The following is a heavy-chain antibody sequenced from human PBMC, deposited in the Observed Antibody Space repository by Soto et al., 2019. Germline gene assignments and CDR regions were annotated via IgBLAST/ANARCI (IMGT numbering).Heavy chain of an antibody. J-gene: IGHJ6*02. CDR2: ISAYNGNT. Sequence: ASVRGSCKASGYTFTSYGISWVRQAPGQGLEWMGWISAYNGNTNYAQKLQGRVTMTTDTSTSTAYMELRSLRSDDTAVYYCARDGVIAAAGDYYYYGMDVWGQGTTVTVSS. V-gene: IGHV1-18*01. CDR1: GYTFTSYG. CDR3: ARDGVIAAAGDYYYYGMDV. D-gene: IGHD6-13*01.